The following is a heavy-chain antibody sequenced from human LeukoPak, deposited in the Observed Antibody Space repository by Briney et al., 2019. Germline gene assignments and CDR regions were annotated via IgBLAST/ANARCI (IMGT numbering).Heavy chain of an antibody. CDR3: ARGTRGYSYGPPSP. Sequence: GASVKVSCKASGYTFTSYGISWVRQAPGQGLESMGWISAYNGNTNYAQKLQGRVTMTTDTSTSTAYMELRSLRSDDTAVYYCARGTRGYSYGPPSPWGQGTLVTVSS. CDR2: ISAYNGNT. CDR1: GYTFTSYG. D-gene: IGHD5-18*01. J-gene: IGHJ5*02. V-gene: IGHV1-18*01.